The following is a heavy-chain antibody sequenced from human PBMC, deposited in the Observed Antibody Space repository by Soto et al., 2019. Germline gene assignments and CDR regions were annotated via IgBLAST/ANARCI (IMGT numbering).Heavy chain of an antibody. Sequence: QITLKESGPTLVKPTQTLTLTCTFSGFSLSASGVGVGWIRQPPGKALEWLALIYWDDDKRYRPSLKSRLTITKDTSRNQVVLTMTNMDPLDTATYYGAHKEDGSRGFKSWGQGTLVTVSS. CDR3: AHKEDGSRGFKS. V-gene: IGHV2-5*02. J-gene: IGHJ5*01. CDR2: IYWDDDK. D-gene: IGHD5-12*01. CDR1: GFSLSASGVG.